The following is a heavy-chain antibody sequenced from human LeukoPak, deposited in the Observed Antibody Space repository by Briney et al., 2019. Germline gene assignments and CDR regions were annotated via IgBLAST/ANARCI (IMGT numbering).Heavy chain of an antibody. CDR3: TKDFDWLSGNRFEY. D-gene: IGHD3-9*01. CDR2: IKQDGSEK. Sequence: PGGSLRLSCSASGFTLSNSWMSSVRQAPGKGLEWVANIKQDGSEKFYVDSVKGRFTISRDNAKNSLSLQMNSLRAEDTAVYYCTKDFDWLSGNRFEYWGQGTLGTVS. CDR1: GFTLSNSW. V-gene: IGHV3-7*04. J-gene: IGHJ4*02.